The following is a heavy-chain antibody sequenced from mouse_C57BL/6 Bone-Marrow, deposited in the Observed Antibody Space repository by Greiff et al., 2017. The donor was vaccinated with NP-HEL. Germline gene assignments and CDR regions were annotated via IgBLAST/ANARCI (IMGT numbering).Heavy chain of an antibody. J-gene: IGHJ2*01. V-gene: IGHV1-61*01. CDR1: GYTFTSYW. Sequence: QVQLQQPGAALVRPGSSVTLSCKASGYTFTSYWMDWVKQRPGQGLEWIGNIYPSDSETHYKQKFKDKATLTVDKSSSPAYMQLSSLTSEDSAVEDWAREGNGRRSNPYDVDYGGQGNTLTGYS. CDR3: AREGNGRRSNPYDVDY. D-gene: IGHD2-14*01. CDR2: IYPSDSET.